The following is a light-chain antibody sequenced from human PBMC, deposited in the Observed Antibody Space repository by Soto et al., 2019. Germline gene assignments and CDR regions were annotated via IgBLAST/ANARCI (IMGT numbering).Light chain of an antibody. V-gene: IGKV3-20*01. CDR3: QQYGSSRT. CDR1: PSISQS. CDR2: GAS. Sequence: ELVLTQSPGTLSLSPGERATLSCRASPSISQSLAWYQQKPGQAPSLLIYGASSRATGIPDRFSGSGSGTDFTLTISRLEPEDFAVYYCQQYGSSRTFGQGTKLDIK. J-gene: IGKJ1*01.